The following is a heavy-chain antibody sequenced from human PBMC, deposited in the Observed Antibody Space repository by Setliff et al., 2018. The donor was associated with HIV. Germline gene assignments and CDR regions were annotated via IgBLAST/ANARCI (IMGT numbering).Heavy chain of an antibody. CDR1: EYSFVSHG. CDR2: ISSYNDNT. CDR3: ARDDVGYCSGGSCYHLFDTFDI. V-gene: IGHV1-18*01. D-gene: IGHD2-15*01. J-gene: IGHJ3*02. Sequence: GASVKVSCKTSEYSFVSHGMSWVRQAPGQGLEWMGWISSYNDNTNYALNLQGRVTMTTDTSTSTAYMELRSLRSEDTAVYYCARDDVGYCSGGSCYHLFDTFDIWGQGTVVTVS.